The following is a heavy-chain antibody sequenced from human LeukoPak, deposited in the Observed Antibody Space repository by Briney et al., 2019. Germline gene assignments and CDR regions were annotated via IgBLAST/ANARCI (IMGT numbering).Heavy chain of an antibody. J-gene: IGHJ4*02. D-gene: IGHD3-22*01. Sequence: PTVTLSLTCTVSGGSISSYYWSWIRQPPGKGLEWIGYIYYSGSTNYNPSLKSRVTISVDTSKNQFSLRLSSVTAADTAVYYCARRGGDSSGYFDYWGQGTLVTVSS. CDR2: IYYSGST. CDR3: ARRGGDSSGYFDY. V-gene: IGHV4-59*08. CDR1: GGSISSYY.